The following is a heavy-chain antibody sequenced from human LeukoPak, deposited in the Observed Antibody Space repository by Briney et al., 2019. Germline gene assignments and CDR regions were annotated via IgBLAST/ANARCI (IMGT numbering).Heavy chain of an antibody. Sequence: GESLKISCKGSGYSFTNYCIGWVRQMPGKGLEWMGIIYPGDSDTRYSPSFQGQVTISTDKSISTAYLQWSSLKASDAAMYYCARTRGPFSAYFDYWGQGTLVTVSS. CDR2: IYPGDSDT. V-gene: IGHV5-51*01. J-gene: IGHJ4*02. CDR3: ARTRGPFSAYFDY. CDR1: GYSFTNYC. D-gene: IGHD2-2*01.